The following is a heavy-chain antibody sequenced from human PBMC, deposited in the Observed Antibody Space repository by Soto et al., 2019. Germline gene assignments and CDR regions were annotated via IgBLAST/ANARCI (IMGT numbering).Heavy chain of an antibody. CDR3: ARGVAGSGFDL. CDR1: GDSVSSNTAA. D-gene: IGHD6-19*01. V-gene: IGHV6-1*01. CDR2: TYYRSNWRH. Sequence: PSQTPSLTCAIPGDSVSSNTAARNWIRSYPSRGLGWLGRTYYRSNWRHEYAVSVKSRITVNTETSQNHFSLRLNSVTPDDTAVYDCARGVAGSGFDLWGQGTLVTVSS. J-gene: IGHJ4*02.